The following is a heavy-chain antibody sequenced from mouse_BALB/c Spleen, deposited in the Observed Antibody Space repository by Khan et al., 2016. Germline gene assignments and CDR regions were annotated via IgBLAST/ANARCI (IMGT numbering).Heavy chain of an antibody. Sequence: EVQLQESGPGLVKPSQSLSLTCSVTGYSITSGYYWNWIRQFPGNKLEWMGYISYDGSNNYNPSLKNRISITRDTSKNQFFLKLNSVTTEDTDTXYWARYLYHAMDYRGQGTSVPGSS. J-gene: IGHJ4*01. CDR3: ARYLYHAMDY. V-gene: IGHV3-6*02. CDR1: GYSITSGYY. CDR2: ISYDGSN.